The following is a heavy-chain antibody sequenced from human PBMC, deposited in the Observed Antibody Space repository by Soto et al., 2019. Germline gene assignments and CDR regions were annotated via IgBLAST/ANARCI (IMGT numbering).Heavy chain of an antibody. V-gene: IGHV1-18*01. D-gene: IGHD4-4*01. CDR3: ARLTTLSSPKYRFYYYMDI. Sequence: QVQLAQSGPELKKPGASLEVSCRASGYTFSNYGISWVRQVPGQGLEWMAWISVKNGDTNFAQKFQGRLSVTTDTSTSTDYLNLRSLRSDDTAVYYCARLTTLSSPKYRFYYYMDIWGKGTTVTVSS. J-gene: IGHJ6*03. CDR1: GYTFSNYG. CDR2: ISVKNGDT.